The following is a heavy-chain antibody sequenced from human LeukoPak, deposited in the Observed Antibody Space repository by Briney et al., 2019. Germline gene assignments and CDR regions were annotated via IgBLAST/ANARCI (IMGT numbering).Heavy chain of an antibody. CDR2: ISYDGGNK. J-gene: IGHJ4*02. D-gene: IGHD4-17*01. V-gene: IGHV3-30*04. CDR1: GFTFSSYA. Sequence: GRSLRLSCAASGFTFSSYAMHWVRQAPGKGLEWVAVISYDGGNKYYADSVKGRFTISRDNSKNTLYLQMNSLRAEDTAVYYCAREFYGDSIFDYWGQGTLVTVSS. CDR3: AREFYGDSIFDY.